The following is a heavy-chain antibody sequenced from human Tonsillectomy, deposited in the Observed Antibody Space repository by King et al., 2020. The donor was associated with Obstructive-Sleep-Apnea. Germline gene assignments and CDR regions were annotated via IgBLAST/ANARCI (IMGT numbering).Heavy chain of an antibody. D-gene: IGHD3-10*01. J-gene: IGHJ2*01. V-gene: IGHV5-10-1*01. CDR2: IDPKDSYT. Sequence: EVQLVESGAEVKKPGESLRISCQGSGYTFSSHWITWVRQMPGKGLEWMGKIDPKDSYTDYSPSFQGHVTISVDTSINTAYLQWSSLKASDTAIYYCARRPYYGLGSYWYFDLWGRGTLVTVSS. CDR3: ARRPYYGLGSYWYFDL. CDR1: GYTFSSHW.